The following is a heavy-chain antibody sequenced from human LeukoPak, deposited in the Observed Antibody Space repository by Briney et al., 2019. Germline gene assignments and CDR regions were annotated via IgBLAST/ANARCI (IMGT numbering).Heavy chain of an antibody. J-gene: IGHJ4*02. D-gene: IGHD7-27*01. CDR2: IKHGGGEK. Sequence: PGGSLRLSCAASGFTFSSYWMRWVRQAPGKGLEWVADIKHGGGEKYYADSVKGRFTISRDNAKNSLYLQMNSLRAEGTAVYYCASAVSLWGFFSGLYLDYSGQGALVTASS. V-gene: IGHV3-7*03. CDR3: ASAVSLWGFFSGLYLDY. CDR1: GFTFSSYW.